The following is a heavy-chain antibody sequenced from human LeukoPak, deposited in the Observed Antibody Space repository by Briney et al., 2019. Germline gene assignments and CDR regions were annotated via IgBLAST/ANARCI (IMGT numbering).Heavy chain of an antibody. V-gene: IGHV3-9*01. Sequence: GGSLRLSCAASGFTFDDYAMHWVRQAPGKGLGWVSGISWNSGSIGYADSVKGRFTISRDNAKNSLYLQMNSLRAEDTALYYCARVNTAMAHWGQGTLVTVSS. J-gene: IGHJ4*02. D-gene: IGHD5-18*01. CDR2: ISWNSGSI. CDR3: ARVNTAMAH. CDR1: GFTFDDYA.